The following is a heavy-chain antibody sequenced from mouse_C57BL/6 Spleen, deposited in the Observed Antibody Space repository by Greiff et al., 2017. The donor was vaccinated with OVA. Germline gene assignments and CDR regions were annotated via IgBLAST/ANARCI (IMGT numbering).Heavy chain of an antibody. J-gene: IGHJ2*01. Sequence: EVKVVESGGGLVKPGGSLKLSCAASGFTFSDYGMHWVRQAPEKGLEWVAYISSGSSTIYYADTVKGRFTISSDNAKNTLFLQMTSLRSEDTAMYYCARGLRNYFDYWGQGTTLTVSS. CDR3: ARGLRNYFDY. V-gene: IGHV5-17*01. CDR1: GFTFSDYG. CDR2: ISSGSSTI. D-gene: IGHD1-1*01.